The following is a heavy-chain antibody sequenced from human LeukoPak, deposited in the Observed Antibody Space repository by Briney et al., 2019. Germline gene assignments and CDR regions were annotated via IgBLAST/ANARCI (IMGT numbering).Heavy chain of an antibody. CDR3: ARDHSEPGVILDS. V-gene: IGHV3-7*05. CDR1: GFTFSSYW. Sequence: PGGSLRLSCAASGFTFSSYWMSWVRQAPGKGLEWVANINQAGSEKYYVDSVEGRFTISRDNAKNSLFLQMNSLRAEDTAVYFCARDHSEPGVILDSWGQGSLVTVSS. J-gene: IGHJ4*02. CDR2: INQAGSEK. D-gene: IGHD1-14*01.